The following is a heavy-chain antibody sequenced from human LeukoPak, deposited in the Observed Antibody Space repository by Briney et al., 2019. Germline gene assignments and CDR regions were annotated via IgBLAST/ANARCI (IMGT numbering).Heavy chain of an antibody. Sequence: GPLRLSCTTSGFTFRDQFITWFRQAPGKGLEWVAFIRPKSDGGTAEYAASVKGRFTMSRDDSRSIAYLDMNSLKTEDTAVYYCDNRGYWGQGTLVTVSS. CDR3: DNRGY. D-gene: IGHD2/OR15-2a*01. CDR1: GFTFRDQF. J-gene: IGHJ4*02. CDR2: IRPKSDGGTA. V-gene: IGHV3-49*03.